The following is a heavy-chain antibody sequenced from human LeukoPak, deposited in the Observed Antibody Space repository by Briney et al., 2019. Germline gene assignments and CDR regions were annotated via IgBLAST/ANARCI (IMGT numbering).Heavy chain of an antibody. CDR2: IIPIFGTA. CDR3: ASGLYRDLWFGELLFYYGMDV. Sequence: GASVKVSCKASGGTFSSYAISWVRQAPGQGLEWMGGIIPIFGTANYAQKFRGRVTITADESTSTAYMELSSLRSEDTAVYYCASGLYRDLWFGELLFYYGMDVWGQGTTVTVSS. D-gene: IGHD3-10*01. CDR1: GGTFSSYA. J-gene: IGHJ6*02. V-gene: IGHV1-69*13.